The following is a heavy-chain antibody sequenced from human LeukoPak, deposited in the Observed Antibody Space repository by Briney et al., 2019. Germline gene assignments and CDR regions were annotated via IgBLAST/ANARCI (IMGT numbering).Heavy chain of an antibody. CDR3: ARDGIHYTSGFDH. Sequence: SETLSLTCTDSGDSISTSYFWTWIRQSAGKGLEWIGRIYSSGSTTYNPSLKSRVTMSIDTSRNQFSLNLSSVTAADTAVYYCARDGIHYTSGFDHWGQGILVTVSS. V-gene: IGHV4-4*07. J-gene: IGHJ4*02. CDR1: GDSISTSYF. CDR2: IYSSGST. D-gene: IGHD3-10*01.